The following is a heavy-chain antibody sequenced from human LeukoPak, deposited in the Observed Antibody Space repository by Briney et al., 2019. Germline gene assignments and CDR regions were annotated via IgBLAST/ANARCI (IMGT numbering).Heavy chain of an antibody. V-gene: IGHV3-74*01. CDR3: AREVGAPDY. CDR2: VNSDGSST. D-gene: IGHD1-26*01. Sequence: PGGSLGPSGEAPGFTFSGYWMHWFRQPPGKGLVWVSRVNSDGSSTSYADSVKGRFTISRDNAKNTLYLQMNSLRAEDTAVYYCAREVGAPDYWGQGTLVTVSS. J-gene: IGHJ4*02. CDR1: GFTFSGYW.